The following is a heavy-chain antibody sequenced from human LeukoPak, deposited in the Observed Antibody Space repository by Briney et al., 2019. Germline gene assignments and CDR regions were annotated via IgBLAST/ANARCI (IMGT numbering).Heavy chain of an antibody. CDR3: ARTCSSSSCYMVH. Sequence: ASVNVSCKVSGHTLSGLAMHWVRQATGKGLEWMGGSDPEDGETIYAQKFKGRVTMTEDTATDTAYMELRSLRSEDTAVYYCARTCSSSSCYMVHWGQGTLVTVSS. D-gene: IGHD2-2*02. CDR2: SDPEDGET. J-gene: IGHJ4*02. CDR1: GHTLSGLA. V-gene: IGHV1-24*01.